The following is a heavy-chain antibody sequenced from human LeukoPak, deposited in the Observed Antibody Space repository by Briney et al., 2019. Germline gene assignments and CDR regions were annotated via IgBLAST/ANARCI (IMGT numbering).Heavy chain of an antibody. V-gene: IGHV3-21*01. CDR3: ARWRGYGDHGGFDY. D-gene: IGHD4-17*01. J-gene: IGHJ4*02. CDR1: GFTFSSYS. Sequence: PGGSLRLSCAASGFTFSSYSMNWVRQAPGKGLEWVSSISSSSSYIYYADSVKGRFTISRDNAKNSLYLQMNSLRAEDTAVYYCARWRGYGDHGGFDYWGQGTLVTVSS. CDR2: ISSSSSYI.